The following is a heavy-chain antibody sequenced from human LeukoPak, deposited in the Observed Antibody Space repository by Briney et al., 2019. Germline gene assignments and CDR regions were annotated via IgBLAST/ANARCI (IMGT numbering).Heavy chain of an antibody. Sequence: ASVKVSCTASGYTFTIYDINWVRQATGQGLEWMGWMNPNSGNTGYAQKFQGRVTMTRNTSISTAYMELSSLRSEDTAVYYCARGRITMVRGVIMYYWGQGTLVTVSS. CDR3: ARGRITMVRGVIMYY. J-gene: IGHJ4*02. CDR2: MNPNSGNT. D-gene: IGHD3-10*01. V-gene: IGHV1-8*01. CDR1: GYTFTIYD.